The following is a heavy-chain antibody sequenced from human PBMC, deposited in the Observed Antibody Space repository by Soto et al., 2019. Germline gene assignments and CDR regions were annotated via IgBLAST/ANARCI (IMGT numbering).Heavy chain of an antibody. CDR1: GYSFTSYW. CDR2: IYPGDSDT. CDR3: ARIPPLAGIAARNGMDV. V-gene: IGHV5-51*01. D-gene: IGHD6-6*01. Sequence: PGESLKISCKGSGYSFTSYWIGWVRQMPGKGLEWMGIIYPGDSDTRYSPSFQGQVTISVDKSISTAYLQWSSLKASDTAMYYCARIPPLAGIAARNGMDVWGQGTTVTVSS. J-gene: IGHJ6*02.